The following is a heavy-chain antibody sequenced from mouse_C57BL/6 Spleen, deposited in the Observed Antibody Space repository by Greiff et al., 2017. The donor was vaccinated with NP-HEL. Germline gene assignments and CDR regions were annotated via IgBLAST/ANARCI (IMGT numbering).Heavy chain of an antibody. CDR3: TSIYYGYDEDFDY. CDR1: GYTFTDYE. CDR2: IDPETGGT. Sequence: VQLQQSGAELVRPGASVTLSCKASGYTFTDYEMHWVKQTPVHGLEWIGAIDPETGGTAYNQKFKGKAILTADKSSSTAYMELRSLTSEDSAVYYCTSIYYGYDEDFDYWGQGTTLTVSS. V-gene: IGHV1-15*01. J-gene: IGHJ2*01. D-gene: IGHD2-2*01.